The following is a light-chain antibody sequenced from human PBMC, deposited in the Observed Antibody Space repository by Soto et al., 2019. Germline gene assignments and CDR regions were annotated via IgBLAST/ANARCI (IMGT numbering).Light chain of an antibody. J-gene: IGKJ5*01. CDR3: QQRSNWPIT. V-gene: IGKV3-11*01. Sequence: EIVLTQSPATLSLSPGESATLSCRATRSVSSYLAWYQQKPGQAPRLLIYDASSRPTDIPARFSGSGSGTDFTLTISSLEPEDFALNYCQQRSNWPITFGQGTRL. CDR1: RSVSSY. CDR2: DAS.